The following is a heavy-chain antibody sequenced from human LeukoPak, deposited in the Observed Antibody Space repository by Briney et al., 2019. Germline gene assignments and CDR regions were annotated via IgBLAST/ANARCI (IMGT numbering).Heavy chain of an antibody. Sequence: GASVKVSCKASGYTFTSYGISWVRQAPGQGLEWMGWISAYNGDTNCAQKLQGRVTMTTDTSTSTAYMELRSLRSDDTAVYYCAKGLFGYCSGGSCYSFDSWGQGTLVTVSS. CDR2: ISAYNGDT. CDR3: AKGLFGYCSGGSCYSFDS. CDR1: GYTFTSYG. D-gene: IGHD2-15*01. V-gene: IGHV1-18*01. J-gene: IGHJ4*02.